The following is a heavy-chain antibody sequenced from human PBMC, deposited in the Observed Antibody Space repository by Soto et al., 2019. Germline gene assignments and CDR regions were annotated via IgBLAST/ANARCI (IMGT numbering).Heavy chain of an antibody. CDR2: FDPEDGET. Sequence: GASVKVSCKVSGYTLTELSMHWVRQAPGKGLEWMGGFDPEDGETIYAQKFQGRVTMTEDTSTDTAYMELSSLRSEDTAVYYCATDGGFGSGSEDKGRRETNHYYGMDVWGQGTTVTVSS. D-gene: IGHD3-10*01. J-gene: IGHJ6*02. V-gene: IGHV1-24*01. CDR1: GYTLTELS. CDR3: ATDGGFGSGSEDKGRRETNHYYGMDV.